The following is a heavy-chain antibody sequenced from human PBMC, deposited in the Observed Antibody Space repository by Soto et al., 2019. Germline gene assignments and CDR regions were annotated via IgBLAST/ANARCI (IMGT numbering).Heavy chain of an antibody. V-gene: IGHV1-3*01. Sequence: GASVKVSCKASGYTFTSYAMHWVRQAPGQRLEWMGWINAGNGNTKYSQKFQGRVTITRDTSASTAYMELSSLRSEDTAVYYCARAFMITFGGAPGYWGQGTLVTVS. CDR1: GYTFTSYA. D-gene: IGHD3-16*01. CDR3: ARAFMITFGGAPGY. CDR2: INAGNGNT. J-gene: IGHJ4*02.